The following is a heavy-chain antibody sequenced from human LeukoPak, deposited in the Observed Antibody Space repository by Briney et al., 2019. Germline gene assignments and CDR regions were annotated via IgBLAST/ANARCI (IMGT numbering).Heavy chain of an antibody. Sequence: PRGSLRLSCAASGFTVRSFGMSWVRQAPGKGLEWVSSISGGGSSTYYADSVRGRFTISRDNSKNTVLLQVNSLRAEDTALYYCARYCTSTDCQSYSSYCGMDVWGQGTAVTVSS. V-gene: IGHV3-23*01. CDR3: ARYCTSTDCQSYSSYCGMDV. CDR2: ISGGGSST. D-gene: IGHD2-2*01. CDR1: GFTVRSFG. J-gene: IGHJ6*02.